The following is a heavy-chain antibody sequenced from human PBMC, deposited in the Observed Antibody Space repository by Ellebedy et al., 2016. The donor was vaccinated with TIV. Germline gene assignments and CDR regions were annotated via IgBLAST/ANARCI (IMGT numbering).Heavy chain of an antibody. D-gene: IGHD3-16*01. J-gene: IGHJ6*02. CDR2: ITAYNGDT. V-gene: IGHV1-18*04. CDR1: GYTFISYG. Sequence: AASVKVSCKASGYTFISYGLSWVRQAHGQGLEWMGWITAYNGDTHYAQKVQGRVNMTTDTSTSTAYMELRSLRYEDTAVYYCATPKYVWWRMHAGDYGMDVWGQGTTVTVSS. CDR3: ATPKYVWWRMHAGDYGMDV.